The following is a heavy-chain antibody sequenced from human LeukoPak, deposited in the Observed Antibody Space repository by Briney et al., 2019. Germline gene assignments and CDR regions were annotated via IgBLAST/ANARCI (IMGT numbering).Heavy chain of an antibody. J-gene: IGHJ6*02. V-gene: IGHV4-31*03. Sequence: PSETLSLTCTVSGGSISSGGYYWSWIRQHPGKGLEWIGYIYYSGSTYYNPSLKSRVTTSVDTSKNQFSLKLSSVTAADTAVYYCARDSRYCSGGSCSDSTYYYYYYGMDVWGQGTTVTVSS. CDR2: IYYSGST. CDR3: ARDSRYCSGGSCSDSTYYYYYYGMDV. CDR1: GGSISSGGYY. D-gene: IGHD2-15*01.